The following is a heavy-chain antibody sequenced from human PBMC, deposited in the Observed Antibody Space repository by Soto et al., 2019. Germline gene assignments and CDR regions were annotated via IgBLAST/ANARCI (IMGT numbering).Heavy chain of an antibody. J-gene: IGHJ5*02. V-gene: IGHV4-31*03. D-gene: IGHD6-13*01. CDR3: ARVFSDSSSFFEP. CDR2: IYYSGST. CDR1: GGSISSGGYY. Sequence: SETLSLTCTVSGGSISSGGYYWSWIRQHPGKGLEWIGYIYYSGSTYYNPSLKSRVTISVDTSKNQFSLKLSSVTAADTAVYYCARVFSDSSSFFEPWGQGTLVTVSS.